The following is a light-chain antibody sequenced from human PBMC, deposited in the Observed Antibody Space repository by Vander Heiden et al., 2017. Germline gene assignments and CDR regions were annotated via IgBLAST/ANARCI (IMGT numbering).Light chain of an antibody. J-gene: IGKJ1*01. CDR2: GAS. V-gene: IGKV3-15*01. Sequence: EIVMTQSPATLSVSPGERATLSCRASQSVSSNLAWYQQKPGQPPRLLIYGASTRTTGIPARFSGSGSGTEFTLTISSLQSEDFAVYYCQLYNNWPPWTFGPGTKVEIK. CDR1: QSVSSN. CDR3: QLYNNWPPWT.